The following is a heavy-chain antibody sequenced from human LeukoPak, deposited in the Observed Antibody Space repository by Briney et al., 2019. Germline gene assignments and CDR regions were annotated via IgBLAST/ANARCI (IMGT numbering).Heavy chain of an antibody. Sequence: SETLSLTCAVSGRSISRSNWWSWVRQPPGEGLQWIGEIYHSESSNYNPSLKSRVTISVDKSKNQFSLKLSSVTAADTAVYYCVRDSRSGLPFDYWGQGTLVTVSS. CDR2: IYHSESS. D-gene: IGHD2-15*01. CDR1: GRSISRSNW. V-gene: IGHV4-4*02. CDR3: VRDSRSGLPFDY. J-gene: IGHJ4*02.